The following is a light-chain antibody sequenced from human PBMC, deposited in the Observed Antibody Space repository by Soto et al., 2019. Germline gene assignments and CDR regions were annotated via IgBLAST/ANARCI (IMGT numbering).Light chain of an antibody. CDR3: QQYGGSPIT. CDR2: GAS. Sequence: ILSLSPGTMSMSPGGRVTLACRASQSVTTRLAWYQHKPGQAPRLLMSGASSRASGVPVRFSGSGSGTDFTLTISRLEPEDFALYYCQQYGGSPITFGLGTRLEIK. J-gene: IGKJ5*01. CDR1: QSVTTR. V-gene: IGKV3-20*01.